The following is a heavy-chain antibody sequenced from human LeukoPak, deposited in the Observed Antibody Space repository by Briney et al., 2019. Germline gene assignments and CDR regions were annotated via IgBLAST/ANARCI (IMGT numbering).Heavy chain of an antibody. D-gene: IGHD3-22*01. CDR2: IYYSGST. CDR1: GGFISSYY. J-gene: IGHJ4*02. V-gene: IGHV4-59*01. Sequence: SETLSLTCTVSGGFISSYYWSWVRQPPGKGLEWIGYIYYSGSTNYNPSLKSRVTISVDTSKNQFSLKLSSVTAADTAVYYCAKDVGDSSGYSPDYWGQGTLVTVSS. CDR3: AKDVGDSSGYSPDY.